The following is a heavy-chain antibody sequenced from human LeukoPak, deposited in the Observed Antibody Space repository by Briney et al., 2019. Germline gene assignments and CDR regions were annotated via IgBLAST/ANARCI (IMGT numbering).Heavy chain of an antibody. D-gene: IGHD1-1*01. Sequence: GGSLRLSCAASGFSFSSHAMSWVRQAPGKGLEWVSGISGSGGSTYCADSVKGRFTISRDNSKNTLYLQMNSLRAEDTAVYYCAKGRTGYYFDYWGQGTLVTVSS. CDR3: AKGRTGYYFDY. V-gene: IGHV3-23*01. CDR1: GFSFSSHA. CDR2: ISGSGGST. J-gene: IGHJ4*02.